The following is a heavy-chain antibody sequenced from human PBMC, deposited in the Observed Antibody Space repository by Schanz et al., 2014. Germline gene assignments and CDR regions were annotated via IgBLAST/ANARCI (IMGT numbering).Heavy chain of an antibody. CDR2: VFPNGIT. Sequence: QVQLQESGPGLVKPSQTLSLTCTVSGGSIRSGTYYWSWIRQPAGKALEWVGRVFPNGITNYNPSLKSRVPKSLYTSKNQFSLALPSLTAADTAVYYCARDTTWRLDLWGRGTLVTVSS. D-gene: IGHD1-1*01. V-gene: IGHV4-61*02. J-gene: IGHJ2*01. CDR3: ARDTTWRLDL. CDR1: GGSIRSGTYY.